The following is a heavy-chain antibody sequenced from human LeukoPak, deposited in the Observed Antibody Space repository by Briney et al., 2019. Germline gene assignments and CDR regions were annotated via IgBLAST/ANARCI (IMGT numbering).Heavy chain of an antibody. CDR2: IHPNNGST. CDR1: GY. D-gene: IGHD3-22*01. CDR3: ARGGYYDSSGNY. V-gene: IGHV1-2*06. J-gene: IGHJ4*02. Sequence: ASVKVSCKTSGYMHWVRQAPGQGLEWMGRIHPNNGSTDYAQKFQGRVTMTRDTSISTAYMELSSLRSDDTAVYYCARGGYYDSSGNYWGQGTLVTVSS.